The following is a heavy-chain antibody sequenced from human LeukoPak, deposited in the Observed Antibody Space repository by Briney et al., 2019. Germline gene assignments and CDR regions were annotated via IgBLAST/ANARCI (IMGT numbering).Heavy chain of an antibody. CDR3: ASSGSSSWYFGWFDP. Sequence: GGSLRLSCAASGFTFSNYAMNWVRQAPGKGLEWVSGNSGSGGSTEYADSVKGRFTISRDNSKNTLYLQMNSLRAEDTAIYYCASSGSSSWYFGWFDPWGQGTLVTVFS. CDR2: NSGSGGST. D-gene: IGHD6-13*01. J-gene: IGHJ5*02. CDR1: GFTFSNYA. V-gene: IGHV3-23*01.